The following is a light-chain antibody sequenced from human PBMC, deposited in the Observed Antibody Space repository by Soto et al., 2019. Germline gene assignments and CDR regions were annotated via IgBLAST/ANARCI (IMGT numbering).Light chain of an antibody. CDR2: GAS. CDR1: QSVNSNF. J-gene: IGKJ2*01. V-gene: IGKV3-20*01. Sequence: EVVLTQSPGTLSLSPGERATLSCRTSQSVNSNFLSWFQQKPGQPPRLLLYGASRRAAGTPDRFSGSGSATDFTLIISRLEPEDSAVCHCQLYGSYMFTFGQGTKLEI. CDR3: QLYGSYMFT.